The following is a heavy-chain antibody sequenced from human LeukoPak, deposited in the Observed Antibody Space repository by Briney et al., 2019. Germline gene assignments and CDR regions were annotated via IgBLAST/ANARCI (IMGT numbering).Heavy chain of an antibody. V-gene: IGHV4-59*01. J-gene: IGHJ4*02. Sequence: SETLSLTCTVSGGSIGTYYWTWLRQPPGKALEWIGHISDSGSANYNPSLGSRVTISLDTSKNQFSLRVNSVTATDTAVYYCARNLVVAAREPYFDYWGQGTLVTVSS. D-gene: IGHD2-15*01. CDR1: GGSIGTYY. CDR2: ISDSGSA. CDR3: ARNLVVAAREPYFDY.